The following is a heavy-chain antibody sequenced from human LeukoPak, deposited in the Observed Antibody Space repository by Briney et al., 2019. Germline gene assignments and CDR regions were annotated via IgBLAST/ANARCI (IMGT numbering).Heavy chain of an antibody. V-gene: IGHV3-21*01. Sequence: GGSLRLSCAASGFTLSSYYMNWVRQAPGKGLEWASSISGASSYISYADSVKGRFTISRDNAKTSLYLQMNSLRSEDTAVYYCARDLSGVTGYTYGRGIDYWGQGTLVTVSS. CDR1: GFTLSSYY. CDR3: ARDLSGVTGYTYGRGIDY. CDR2: ISGASSYI. J-gene: IGHJ4*02. D-gene: IGHD5-18*01.